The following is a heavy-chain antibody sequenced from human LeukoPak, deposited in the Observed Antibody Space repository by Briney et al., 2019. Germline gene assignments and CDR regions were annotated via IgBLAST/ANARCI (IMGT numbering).Heavy chain of an antibody. CDR3: TRLGEYTSSSGNY. CDR2: IRSKANSYAT. Sequence: TGGSLRLSCAASGFTFSGSAIHWVRQASGRGLEWVGRIRSKANSYATAYAVSVRGRFAISRDDSKNTAYLQMNSLKIEDTAVYYCTRLGEYTSSSGNYWGQGTLVTVSS. V-gene: IGHV3-73*01. J-gene: IGHJ4*02. D-gene: IGHD6-6*01. CDR1: GFTFSGSA.